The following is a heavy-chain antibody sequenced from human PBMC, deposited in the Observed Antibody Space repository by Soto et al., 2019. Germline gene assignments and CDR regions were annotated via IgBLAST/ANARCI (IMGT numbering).Heavy chain of an antibody. CDR3: ARDVSGPGATYVMDV. CDR1: GYTFSNYG. Sequence: ASVKVSCKTSGYTFSNYGINWVRQAPGQGLEWMGWISGYNGNTNYAQTVQGRVTMTTDTSTGTVYTELTSLTYDDTAVYYCARDVSGPGATYVMDVWGQGTTVTVSS. J-gene: IGHJ6*02. V-gene: IGHV1-18*01. CDR2: ISGYNGNT. D-gene: IGHD2-2*01.